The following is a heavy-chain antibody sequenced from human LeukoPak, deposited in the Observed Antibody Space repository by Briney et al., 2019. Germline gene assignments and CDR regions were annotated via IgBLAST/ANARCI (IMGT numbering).Heavy chain of an antibody. V-gene: IGHV3-23*01. CDR2: ISASGGNT. CDR1: GFTFSSYA. D-gene: IGHD2-2*01. CDR3: AKLWGVVVPAAPPDHFDY. J-gene: IGHJ4*02. Sequence: PGGSLRLSCAASGFTFSSYAMSWVRQAPGKGLEWVSAISASGGNTYYADSVKGRFTISRDNSKNTLYLQMNSLRAEDTAVYYCAKLWGVVVPAAPPDHFDYWGQGTLVTVSS.